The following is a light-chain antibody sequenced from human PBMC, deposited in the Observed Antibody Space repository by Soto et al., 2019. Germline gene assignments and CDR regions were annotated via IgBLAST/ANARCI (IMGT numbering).Light chain of an antibody. CDR2: DVS. Sequence: ALTQPASVSGSPGQSITISCTGTSSDVGGYNYVSWYQQHPGKAPKLMIYDVSNRPSGVSNRFSGSKSGNTASLTISGLQAEDEADYYCSSYTSSSTSYFFGGGTKLTVL. CDR3: SSYTSSSTSYF. CDR1: SSDVGGYNY. J-gene: IGLJ2*01. V-gene: IGLV2-14*01.